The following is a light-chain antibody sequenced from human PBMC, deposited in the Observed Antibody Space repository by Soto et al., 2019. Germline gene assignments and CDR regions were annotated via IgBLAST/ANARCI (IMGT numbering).Light chain of an antibody. CDR2: EVS. J-gene: IGLJ2*01. CDR3: SSYAGSNNLV. V-gene: IGLV2-8*01. Sequence: QSALTQPPSASGSPGQSVTISCTGTSNDVGGYNFVSWYQQHPGKAPKLMIYEVSKRPSGVPDRFSGSKSGNTASLTVSGLQAEDEAEYYCSSYAGSNNLVFGGGTKLTVL. CDR1: SNDVGGYNF.